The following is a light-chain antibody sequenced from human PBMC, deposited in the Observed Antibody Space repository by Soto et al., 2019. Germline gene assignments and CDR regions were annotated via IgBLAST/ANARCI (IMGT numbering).Light chain of an antibody. CDR2: DAS. Sequence: EIVMTQSPATLSVSPGERATLSCRASQSVSNRLAWYQHKPGQAPRLLIYDASTRATGIPASFSGSGSGTEFTLTINSLQSEDFAAYYCQQYNNWPPEGTFGQGTKVEIK. V-gene: IGKV3-15*01. CDR3: QQYNNWPPEGT. CDR1: QSVSNR. J-gene: IGKJ1*01.